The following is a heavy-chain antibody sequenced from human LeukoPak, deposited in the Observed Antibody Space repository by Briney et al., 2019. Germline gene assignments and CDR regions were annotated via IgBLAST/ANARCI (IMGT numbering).Heavy chain of an antibody. CDR2: INAGNGNT. Sequence: ASVKVSCKASGYTFTSYAMHWVRQAPGQRLEWMGWINAGNGNTKYSQKFQGRVTITRDTSASTAYMELSSLRSEDTAVYYCARSQVSYYDILTGYYYFDYWGQGTLVTVSS. CDR3: ARSQVSYYDILTGYYYFDY. J-gene: IGHJ4*02. D-gene: IGHD3-9*01. CDR1: GYTFTSYA. V-gene: IGHV1-3*01.